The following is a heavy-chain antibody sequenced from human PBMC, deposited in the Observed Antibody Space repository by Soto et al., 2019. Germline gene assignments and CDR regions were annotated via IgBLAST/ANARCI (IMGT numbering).Heavy chain of an antibody. D-gene: IGHD2-15*01. J-gene: IGHJ6*02. V-gene: IGHV3-11*01. CDR2: ISSSGSTI. Sequence: QVQLVESGGGLVKFGGSLRLSCAASGFTFSDYYMSWIRQAPGKGLEWVSYISSSGSTIYYADSVKGRFTISRDNAKNSLYLQMNSLRAEDTAVFYCEREGCSGGSCYSIYYYYGMDVWGQGTTVTVSS. CDR3: EREGCSGGSCYSIYYYYGMDV. CDR1: GFTFSDYY.